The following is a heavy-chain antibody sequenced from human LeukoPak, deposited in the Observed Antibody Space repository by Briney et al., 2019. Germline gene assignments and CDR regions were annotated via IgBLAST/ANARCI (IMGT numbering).Heavy chain of an antibody. CDR1: GGSISSSSYY. CDR2: VYYTGNS. Sequence: KPSETLPLTCTVSGGSISSSSYYWGWIRQPPGKGLEWIGSVYYTGNSYYNPSLQGRVTISIDTSKNQFSLRLSSVTAADTAVYYSARPSLGGSGWTFDSWGQGTLLTVSS. V-gene: IGHV4-39*01. J-gene: IGHJ4*02. D-gene: IGHD6-19*01. CDR3: ARPSLGGSGWTFDS.